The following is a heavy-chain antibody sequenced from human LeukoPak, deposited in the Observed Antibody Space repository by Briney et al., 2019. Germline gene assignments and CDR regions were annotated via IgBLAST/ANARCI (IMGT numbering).Heavy chain of an antibody. CDR1: GYTFISYG. D-gene: IGHD3-22*01. J-gene: IGHJ4*02. CDR2: ISPYNGNT. Sequence: GASVKVSCKASGYTFISYGISWVRQAPGQGLEWMGWISPYNGNTNYAQKLQGRVTMTTDTSTSTAYMELRSLRSDDTAVYYCARYLGSYDSEVYRPYWGQGTLVTVSS. CDR3: ARYLGSYDSEVYRPY. V-gene: IGHV1-18*01.